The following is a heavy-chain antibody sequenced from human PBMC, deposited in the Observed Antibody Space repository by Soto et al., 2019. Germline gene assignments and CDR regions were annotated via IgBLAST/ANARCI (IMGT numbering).Heavy chain of an antibody. V-gene: IGHV3-23*01. D-gene: IGHD2-15*01. CDR3: AKDPYCSGGSCYFDY. Sequence: EVQLLESGGGLVQPGGSLRLSCTASGFTFSSYAMSWVRQAPGKGLEWVSAISGSGGSTYYADSVKGRFTISRDNSKNTLYLQMNSLRAEDTAVYYCAKDPYCSGGSCYFDYWGQGTLVTVSS. CDR1: GFTFSSYA. CDR2: ISGSGGST. J-gene: IGHJ4*02.